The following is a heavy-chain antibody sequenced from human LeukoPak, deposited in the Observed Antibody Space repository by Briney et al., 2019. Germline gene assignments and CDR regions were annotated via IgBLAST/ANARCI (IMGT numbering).Heavy chain of an antibody. CDR3: AKDRVDY. D-gene: IGHD2-8*01. V-gene: IGHV3-23*01. CDR2: ISGSGNSA. CDR1: GFTFATYA. Sequence: GGSLRLSCTASGFTFATYAMSWVRQAPGKGLEWVSVISGSGNSADYADSVKGRFTISRDNSKNTLHLQMNSLRAEDTAVYYCAKDRVDYWGQGTLVTVSS. J-gene: IGHJ4*02.